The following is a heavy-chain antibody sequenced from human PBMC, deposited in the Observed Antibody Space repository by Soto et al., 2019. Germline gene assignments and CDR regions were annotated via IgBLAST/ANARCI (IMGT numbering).Heavy chain of an antibody. V-gene: IGHV3-33*01. CDR2: IWYDGSNK. J-gene: IGHJ4*02. CDR3: ARGYIVVPPRVIDY. D-gene: IGHD2-2*01. CDR1: GFTFSSYG. Sequence: QVQLVESGGGVVQPGRSLRLSCAASGFTFSSYGMHWVRQAPGKGLEWVAVIWYDGSNKYYADSVKGRFTISRDNSXNTLYLDMNSLRAEDTAVYYCARGYIVVPPRVIDYGGQGTLVTVSS.